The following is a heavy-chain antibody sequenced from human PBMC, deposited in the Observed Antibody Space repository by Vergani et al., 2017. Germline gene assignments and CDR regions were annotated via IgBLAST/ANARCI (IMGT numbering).Heavy chain of an antibody. V-gene: IGHV1-2*02. J-gene: IGHJ6*04. CDR3: ASDIVVVPAAXGSVGVYYYYAMYV. D-gene: IGHD2-2*01. CDR2: INPNSGGT. Sequence: QVQLVQSGAEVKKPGASVKVSCKASGYTCTGFYMHGVRQAPGQGREWMGWINPNSGGTNYAQKFQGRVTMTRDTSISAAYMELSRLRSDNTAVYYCASDIVVVPAAXGSVGVYYYYAMYVWGERTTITVSS. CDR1: GYTCTGFY.